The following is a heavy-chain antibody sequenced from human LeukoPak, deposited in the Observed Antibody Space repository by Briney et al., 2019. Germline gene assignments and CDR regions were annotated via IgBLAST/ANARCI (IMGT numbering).Heavy chain of an antibody. V-gene: IGHV1-24*01. CDR3: AAQDILTGYYDY. Sequence: GASVKVSCKVSGYTLTELSMHWVRQAPGKGLEWMGGFDPEDGETIYAQKFQGRVTMTEDTSTDTAYMELSSLRSEDTAVYYCAAQDILTGYYDYWGQGTLVTVSS. CDR1: GYTLTELS. J-gene: IGHJ4*02. D-gene: IGHD3-9*01. CDR2: FDPEDGET.